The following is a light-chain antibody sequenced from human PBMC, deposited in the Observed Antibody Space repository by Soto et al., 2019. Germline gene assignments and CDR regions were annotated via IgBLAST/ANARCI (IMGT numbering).Light chain of an antibody. Sequence: QSVLTQPPSASGSPGQSVTISCTGTSSDVGGYNYVSWYQQHPGKAPKVMIYEVSERPSGVPDRFSGSKSGNTASLTVSGLQGEDEADYYCSSYAGSNNLLFGGGTKVT. J-gene: IGLJ2*01. CDR2: EVS. CDR3: SSYAGSNNLL. CDR1: SSDVGGYNY. V-gene: IGLV2-8*01.